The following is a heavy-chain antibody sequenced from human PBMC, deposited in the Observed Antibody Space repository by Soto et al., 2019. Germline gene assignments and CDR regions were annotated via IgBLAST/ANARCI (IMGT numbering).Heavy chain of an antibody. J-gene: IGHJ6*03. CDR1: GFTFSSYA. CDR2: ISGSGGST. D-gene: IGHD6-19*01. V-gene: IGHV3-23*01. Sequence: GGSLRLSCAASGFTFSSYAMSWVRQAPGKGLEWVSAISGSGGSTYYADSVKGRFTISRDNSKNTLYLQMNSLRAEDTAVYYWAKSYSSGWRLDNYYYYYYMDVWGKGTTVTVSS. CDR3: AKSYSSGWRLDNYYYYYYMDV.